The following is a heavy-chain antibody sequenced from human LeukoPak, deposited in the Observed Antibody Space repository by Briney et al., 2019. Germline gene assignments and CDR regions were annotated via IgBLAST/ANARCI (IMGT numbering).Heavy chain of an antibody. V-gene: IGHV3-15*07. CDR2: IKRKTDGGTT. CDR1: GFTFSNAW. Sequence: PGGSLRLSCAASGFTFSNAWMNWVRQAPGKGLEWVGRIKRKTDGGTTDYAAPVKGRFTISRDDSKNTLYLQMNSLKTEDTAVYYCTTVSDYGDSYYYYYGMDVWGQGTTVTVSS. J-gene: IGHJ6*02. CDR3: TTVSDYGDSYYYYYGMDV. D-gene: IGHD4-17*01.